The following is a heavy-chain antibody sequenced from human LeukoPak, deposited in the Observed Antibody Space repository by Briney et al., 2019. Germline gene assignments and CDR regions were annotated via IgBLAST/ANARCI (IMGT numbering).Heavy chain of an antibody. V-gene: IGHV1-18*01. D-gene: IGHD2-8*01. Sequence: GASVKVSCKTSGYTFTRYGFNWVRQAPGQGLEWMGWISTYNGNTNFAQKLQGRVTMTTGTSTSTAYMELRSLRYDDTAVYYCARDRGYCTNAVCPADYWGQGTLVTVSS. CDR1: GYTFTRYG. CDR3: ARDRGYCTNAVCPADY. J-gene: IGHJ4*02. CDR2: ISTYNGNT.